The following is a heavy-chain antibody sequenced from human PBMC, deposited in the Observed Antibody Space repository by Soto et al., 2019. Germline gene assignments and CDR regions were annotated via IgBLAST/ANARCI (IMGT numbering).Heavy chain of an antibody. V-gene: IGHV1-18*01. Sequence: QVQLVQSGAEVKKPGASVKVSCKASGYTFTSYGISWVRQATGQGLEWMGWISVYNGNTNYAQKLQGRVTMTTDTSTNTAYMELRSLRSDDTAVYYCAREGYSSSGYYYFYGMDVWGQGTTVTVSS. CDR1: GYTFTSYG. D-gene: IGHD6-13*01. CDR2: ISVYNGNT. CDR3: AREGYSSSGYYYFYGMDV. J-gene: IGHJ6*02.